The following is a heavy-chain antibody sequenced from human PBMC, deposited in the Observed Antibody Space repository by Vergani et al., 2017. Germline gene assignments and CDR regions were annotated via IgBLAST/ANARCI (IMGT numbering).Heavy chain of an antibody. D-gene: IGHD1-26*01. CDR2: IYYSGST. CDR1: GGSISSGGYY. Sequence: QVQLQESGPGLVKPSQTLSLTCTVSGGSISSGGYYWSWIRQHPGKGLEWIGYIYYSGSTYYNPSLKSRVTMSVDTSKNQFSLKLSSVTAADTAVYYCARGAWKLNPPDPWGQGTLVTVSS. V-gene: IGHV4-31*03. J-gene: IGHJ5*02. CDR3: ARGAWKLNPPDP.